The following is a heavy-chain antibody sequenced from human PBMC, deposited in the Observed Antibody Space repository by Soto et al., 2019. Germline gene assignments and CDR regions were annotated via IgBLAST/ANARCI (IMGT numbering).Heavy chain of an antibody. CDR2: ISGSGGST. CDR1: GFTFRSYC. J-gene: IGHJ4*02. D-gene: IGHD6-19*01. Sequence: GGSLRLSCAASGFTFRSYCMSWVRQAPGKGLEWVSAISGSGGSTYYADSVKGRFTISRDNSKNTLYLQMNSLRAEDTAVFYCAKYSSGWYKHYWGQGTLVTVSS. V-gene: IGHV3-23*01. CDR3: AKYSSGWYKHY.